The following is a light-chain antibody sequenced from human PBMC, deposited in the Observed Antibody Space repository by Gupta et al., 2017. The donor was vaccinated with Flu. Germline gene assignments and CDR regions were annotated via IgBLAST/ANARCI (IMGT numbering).Light chain of an antibody. J-gene: IGLJ2*01. Sequence: QSVLTQPPSASGTPGQRVTIFCSGSSSNIGSNGVSWLQLLPGTAPNVLIYNDNQRPSGVPDRFSGSKSGTSASLAVSGPHAEDEADYYCASWDDSRSGVVFGGGTKLTVL. CDR3: ASWDDSRSGVV. CDR1: SSNIGSNG. V-gene: IGLV1-44*01. CDR2: NDN.